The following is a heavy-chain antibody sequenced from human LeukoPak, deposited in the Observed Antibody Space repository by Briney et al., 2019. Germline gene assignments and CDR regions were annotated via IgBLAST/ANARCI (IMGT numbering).Heavy chain of an antibody. V-gene: IGHV3-48*02. CDR2: ISSSSSAI. D-gene: IGHD5-12*01. CDR1: GFIFSTYS. Sequence: GGSLRLSCAASGFIFSTYSMTWVRQAPGKGLEWVSYISSSSSAIYYADSVRGRFTVSRDNAKNFLYLQMKSLRDEDTAVYYCVRRQGYMGSLLDNWGQGTLVTVSS. J-gene: IGHJ4*02. CDR3: VRRQGYMGSLLDN.